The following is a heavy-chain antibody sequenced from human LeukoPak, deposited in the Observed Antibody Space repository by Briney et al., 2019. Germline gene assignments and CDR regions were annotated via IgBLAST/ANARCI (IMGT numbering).Heavy chain of an antibody. V-gene: IGHV4-39*01. CDR1: GGSISSSSYC. Sequence: PSETLSLTCTVSGGSISSSSYCWAWIRQPPGKGREWFGYICYSGSTYYNTSLKSRVTISVDTSKNQFSLKLSSVTAADTAFYYCARRGYCSDGSCYSIWFDPWGQGTLVTVSS. CDR2: ICYSGST. J-gene: IGHJ5*02. CDR3: ARRGYCSDGSCYSIWFDP. D-gene: IGHD2-15*01.